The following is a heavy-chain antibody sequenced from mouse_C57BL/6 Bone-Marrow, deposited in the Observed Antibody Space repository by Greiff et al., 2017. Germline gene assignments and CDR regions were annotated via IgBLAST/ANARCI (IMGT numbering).Heavy chain of an antibody. CDR3: ARNYSNYEALTY. D-gene: IGHD2-5*01. Sequence: EVMLVESGGGLVKPGGSLKLSCAASGFTFSDYGMHWVRQAPEKGLEWVAYISSGSSTIYYAATVQGRFTISRDNAKNTLFLQMTSLRSEDTAMYYCARNYSNYEALTYWGQGTLVTVSA. CDR2: ISSGSSTI. V-gene: IGHV5-17*01. CDR1: GFTFSDYG. J-gene: IGHJ3*01.